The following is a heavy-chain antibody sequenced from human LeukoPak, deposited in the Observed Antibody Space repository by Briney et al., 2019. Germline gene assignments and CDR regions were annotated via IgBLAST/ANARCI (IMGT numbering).Heavy chain of an antibody. D-gene: IGHD3-16*02. CDR2: ISSSSSYI. Sequence: GGSLRLSCAASGFTFSSYSMNWVRQAPGKGLEWVSSISSSSSYIYYADSVKGRFTISRDNAKNSLYLQMNSLRAEDTAVYYCAKEAVRYTGFDYWGQGTLVTVSS. V-gene: IGHV3-21*01. CDR1: GFTFSSYS. CDR3: AKEAVRYTGFDY. J-gene: IGHJ4*02.